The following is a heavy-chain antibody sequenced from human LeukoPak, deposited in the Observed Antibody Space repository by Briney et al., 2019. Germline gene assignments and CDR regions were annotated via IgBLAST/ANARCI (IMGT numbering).Heavy chain of an antibody. CDR2: IHISGTT. D-gene: IGHD1-14*01. CDR3: ASWGTPTTKTKYYYYYYMDV. CDR1: GGSISNYY. Sequence: SETLSLTCTVSGGSISNYYWSWIRQPAGKGLEWIGRIHISGTTNYNPSLKSRVTISVDTSKNQFSLKLSSVTAADTAVYYCASWGTPTTKTKYYYYYYMDVWGKGTTVTVSS. J-gene: IGHJ6*03. V-gene: IGHV4-4*07.